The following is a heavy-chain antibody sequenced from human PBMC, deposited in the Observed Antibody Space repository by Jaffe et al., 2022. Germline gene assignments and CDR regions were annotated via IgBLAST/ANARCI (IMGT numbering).Heavy chain of an antibody. CDR1: GGSFSGYY. CDR3: ARGPNYVWGSYRTIGDY. J-gene: IGHJ4*02. CDR2: INHSGST. V-gene: IGHV4-34*01. Sequence: QVQLQQWGAGLLKPSETLSLTCAVYGGSFSGYYWSWIRQPPGKGLEWIGEINHSGSTNYNPSLKSRVTISVDTSKNQFSLKLSSVTAADTAVYYCARGPNYVWGSYRTIGDYWGQGTLVTVSS. D-gene: IGHD3-16*02.